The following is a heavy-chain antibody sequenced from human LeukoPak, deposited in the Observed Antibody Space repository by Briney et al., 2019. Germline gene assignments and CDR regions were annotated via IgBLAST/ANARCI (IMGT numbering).Heavy chain of an antibody. CDR2: IYPGDSDT. CDR1: GYSFTSYW. D-gene: IGHD3-22*01. J-gene: IGHJ3*02. CDR3: ARRRYYDSSGYYLAKDAFDI. V-gene: IGHV5-51*01. Sequence: GESLKISCKGSGYSFTSYWIGWVRQMPGKGLEWMGIIYPGDSDTGYSPSSQGQVTISADKSISTAYLQWSSLKASDTAMYYCARRRYYDSSGYYLAKDAFDIWGQGTMVTVSS.